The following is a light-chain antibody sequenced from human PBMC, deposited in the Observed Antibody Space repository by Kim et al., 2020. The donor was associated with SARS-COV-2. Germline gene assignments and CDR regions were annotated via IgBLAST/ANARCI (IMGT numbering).Light chain of an antibody. Sequence: SVSPGERATLSCRASQSINNNLAWYQQKPGQSPRLLIYDASTGASGIPARFSGSGSGTEFALSISSLQSEDFAVYYCQQYNNWPLPFGGGTKLEI. CDR1: QSINNN. CDR3: QQYNNWPLP. J-gene: IGKJ4*01. CDR2: DAS. V-gene: IGKV3-15*01.